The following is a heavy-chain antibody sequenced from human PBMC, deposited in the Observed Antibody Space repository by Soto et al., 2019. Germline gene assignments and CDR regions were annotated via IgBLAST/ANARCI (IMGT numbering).Heavy chain of an antibody. CDR3: ATMGTPVTGLYYFDY. CDR2: ISYSGTT. Sequence: SETLSLTCTVSGGSISSGNYYWSWIRQPPGKDLEWIGFISYSGTTHYRASLRSRVSISVDTSKNHFSLDLSSVTAADTAVYYCATMGTPVTGLYYFDYWGQGTLVT. J-gene: IGHJ4*02. CDR1: GGSISSGNYY. D-gene: IGHD4-17*01. V-gene: IGHV4-30-4*01.